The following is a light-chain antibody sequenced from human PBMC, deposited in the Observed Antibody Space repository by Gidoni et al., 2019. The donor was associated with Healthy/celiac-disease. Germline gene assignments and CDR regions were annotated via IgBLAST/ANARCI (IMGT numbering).Light chain of an antibody. J-gene: IGLJ2*01. CDR2: DVS. CDR1: SSDVGGYHY. CDR3: SSYTSSSTLEVV. V-gene: IGLV2-14*03. Sequence: QSALTQPASVSGYPGQSITISCTGTSSDVGGYHYVSWYQQHPGKAPKLMIYDVSNRPSGVSNRFSCSKSGNTASLTISGLQAEDEADYYCSSYTSSSTLEVVFGGGTKLTVL.